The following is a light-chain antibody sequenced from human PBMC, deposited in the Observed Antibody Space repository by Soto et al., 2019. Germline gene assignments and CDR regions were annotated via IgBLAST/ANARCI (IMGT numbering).Light chain of an antibody. CDR3: QQYQRYPPS. CDR2: GAS. J-gene: IGKJ4*01. CDR1: QDISKD. Sequence: IQMTQSPSSLSASVGDRVTITCRASQDISKDLAWYQQKPGKAPQILIYGASTLQTGVASRFSGSGSATDFSLTISSLQPEDIATYYCQQYQRYPPSFGGGTKVDIK. V-gene: IGKV1-16*01.